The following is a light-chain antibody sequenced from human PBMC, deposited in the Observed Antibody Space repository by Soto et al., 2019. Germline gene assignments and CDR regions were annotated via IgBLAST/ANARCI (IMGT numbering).Light chain of an antibody. Sequence: QSVLTQPASVSGSSGQSITISCTGTSSDVGGYNVVSWYQQHPGKVPKLMIFDVNRRPSGVSDRFSGSKSGNTASLTISGLQAEDEGDYYCCSSTSSSTNVFGSGTKLTVL. V-gene: IGLV2-14*03. CDR2: DVN. J-gene: IGLJ1*01. CDR1: SSDVGGYNV. CDR3: CSSTSSSTNV.